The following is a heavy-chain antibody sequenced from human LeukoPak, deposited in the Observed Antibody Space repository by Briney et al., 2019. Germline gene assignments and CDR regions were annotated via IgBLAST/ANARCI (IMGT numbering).Heavy chain of an antibody. CDR1: GGTFSSYA. CDR2: IIPMFGTA. Sequence: GASVKVSCKASGGTFSSYAISWVRQAPGRGLEWMGGIIPMFGTANYAQKFQGRVTITADESTSTAYMELSSLRSEDTAVFYCARHLSTPNYYDSSGSPHNWFDPWGQGTLVTVSS. J-gene: IGHJ5*02. D-gene: IGHD3-22*01. CDR3: ARHLSTPNYYDSSGSPHNWFDP. V-gene: IGHV1-69*13.